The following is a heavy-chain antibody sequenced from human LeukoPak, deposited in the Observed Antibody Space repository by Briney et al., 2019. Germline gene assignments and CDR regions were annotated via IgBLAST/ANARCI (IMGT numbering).Heavy chain of an antibody. CDR3: ARDVGTSGFDY. CDR1: GFTFSSYG. J-gene: IGHJ4*02. D-gene: IGHD1-1*01. CDR2: IKQDGSEK. Sequence: GGSLRLSCAASGFTFSSYGMHWVRQAPGKGLQWVANIKQDGSEKYYVDSVKGRFTISRDIAKNSLYLQMNSLRAEDTAVYYCARDVGTSGFDYWGQGTLVTVSS. V-gene: IGHV3-7*01.